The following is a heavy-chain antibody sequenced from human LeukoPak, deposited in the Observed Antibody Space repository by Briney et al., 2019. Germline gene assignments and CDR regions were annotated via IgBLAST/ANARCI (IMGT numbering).Heavy chain of an antibody. Sequence: SETLSLTCTVSGGSISSYYWSWIRQPPGKGLEWIGYIYYTGSTNYNPSLKSRVTISVGTSKNQFSLKLSSVTAADTAVYYCARRRYDASGYYPSRGRYFDYWGQGTLVTVSS. CDR2: IYYTGST. V-gene: IGHV4-59*12. D-gene: IGHD3-22*01. J-gene: IGHJ4*02. CDR3: ARRRYDASGYYPSRGRYFDY. CDR1: GGSISSYY.